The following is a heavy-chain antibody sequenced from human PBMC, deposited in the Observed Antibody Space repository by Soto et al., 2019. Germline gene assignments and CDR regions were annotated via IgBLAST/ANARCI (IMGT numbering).Heavy chain of an antibody. CDR2: ITPIFDTA. V-gene: IGHV1-69*01. D-gene: IGHD6-6*01. CDR1: GGTFSNYP. CDR3: ARTRIAVRQDFTGDLLSYYYWGMDV. Sequence: QVQLVQSGAEVKKPGSSVKVSCEASGGTFSNYPISWVRQAPGQGLEWMGGITPIFDTANYAQSFQGRVTITADESASTAYMELSSLRSEDTAVYYCARTRIAVRQDFTGDLLSYYYWGMDVWGQGTTVTVSS. J-gene: IGHJ6*02.